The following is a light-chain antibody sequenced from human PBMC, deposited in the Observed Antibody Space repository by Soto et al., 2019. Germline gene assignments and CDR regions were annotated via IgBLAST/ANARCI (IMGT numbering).Light chain of an antibody. J-gene: IGKJ1*01. CDR1: QSVTSNY. CDR3: QQYGSSLTWT. CDR2: AAS. Sequence: EVVLTQSPGTVSLSPGERATLSCRASQSVTSNYLAWYQQKPGQAPRLLIYAASSRATGIPARFSGSGPGTDFSLPISRLEPEDFAVYYCQQYGSSLTWTFGQGTKVEIK. V-gene: IGKV3-20*01.